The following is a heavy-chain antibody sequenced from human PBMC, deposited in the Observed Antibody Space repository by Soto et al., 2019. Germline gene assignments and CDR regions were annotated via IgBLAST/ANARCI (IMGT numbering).Heavy chain of an antibody. D-gene: IGHD1-7*01. V-gene: IGHV5-51*01. Sequence: PGESLKISCKGSGYSFTSYWIGWVRQMPGKGLEWMGIIYPGDSDTRYSPSFQGQVTISADKSISTAYLQWSSLKASDTAMYYCARYSQLPPYYYGMDVWGQGTTVTVSS. CDR3: ARYSQLPPYYYGMDV. CDR1: GYSFTSYW. CDR2: IYPGDSDT. J-gene: IGHJ6*02.